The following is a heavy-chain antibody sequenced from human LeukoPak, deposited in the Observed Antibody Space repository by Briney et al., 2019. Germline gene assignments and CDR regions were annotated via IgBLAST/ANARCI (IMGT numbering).Heavy chain of an antibody. CDR3: EKGTGGSYSVAFYFDY. V-gene: IGHV3-23*01. Sequence: GGSLRLSCAASGFTFSNYAMNWVRQAPGKGLEWVSAISGSGGSTYYADSVKGRFTISRDNSKNTLFLQMNSLRAEDTAVYYCEKGTGGSYSVAFYFDYWGQGTLVTVSS. D-gene: IGHD1-26*01. J-gene: IGHJ4*02. CDR2: ISGSGGST. CDR1: GFTFSNYA.